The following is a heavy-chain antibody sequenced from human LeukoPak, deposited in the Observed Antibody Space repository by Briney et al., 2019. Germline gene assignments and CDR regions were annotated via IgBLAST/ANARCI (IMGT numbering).Heavy chain of an antibody. Sequence: ASVKVSCKASGYTFTSYYMHWVRQAPGQGLEWMGIINPSGGSTSYAQKFQGRVTMTRDTSTSTVYMELSSLRSEDTAVYYCARETQAPPDYYYHGMDVWGQGTTVTVSS. D-gene: IGHD4-23*01. CDR3: ARETQAPPDYYYHGMDV. J-gene: IGHJ6*02. V-gene: IGHV1-46*01. CDR1: GYTFTSYY. CDR2: INPSGGST.